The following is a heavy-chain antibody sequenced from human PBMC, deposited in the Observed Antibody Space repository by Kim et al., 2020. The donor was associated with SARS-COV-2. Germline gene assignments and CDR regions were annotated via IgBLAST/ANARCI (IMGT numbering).Heavy chain of an antibody. D-gene: IGHD3-10*01. CDR2: INHSGST. V-gene: IGHV4-34*01. CDR3: ARGKTTYYYGSGSYGPPFDY. CDR1: GGSFSGYY. J-gene: IGHJ4*02. Sequence: SETLSLTCAVYGGSFSGYYWSWIRQPPGKGLEWIGEINHSGSTNYNPSLKSRVTISVDTSKNQFSLKLSSVTAADTAVYYCARGKTTYYYGSGSYGPPFDYWGQGTLVTVSS.